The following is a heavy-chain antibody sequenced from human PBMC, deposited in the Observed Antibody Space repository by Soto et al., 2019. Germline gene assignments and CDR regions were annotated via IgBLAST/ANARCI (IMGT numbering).Heavy chain of an antibody. CDR2: ISTYNGNT. J-gene: IGHJ6*02. Sequence: QVQLVQSGAEVKKPGASVKVSCKASGYTFTTYDISWVRQAPGQGLEWMGRISTYNGNTNYPQSLQGRLTKTTDTTXXTXSXXRRTLRSDDTAVYYCARDPYHVLMVNAPNLYGMDVWGQGTTVTVSS. V-gene: IGHV1-18*01. D-gene: IGHD2-8*01. CDR3: ARDPYHVLMVNAPNLYGMDV. CDR1: GYTFTTYD.